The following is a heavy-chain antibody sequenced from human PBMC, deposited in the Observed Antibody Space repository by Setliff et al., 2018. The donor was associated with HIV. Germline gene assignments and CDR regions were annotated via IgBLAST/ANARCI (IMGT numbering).Heavy chain of an antibody. V-gene: IGHV3-20*04. CDR1: GFTFSSYS. Sequence: LRLSCAASGFTFSSYSMNWVRQAPGKWLEWVSGINWNGGSTGYADSVKGRFTISRDNAKNSLYLQMNSLTASDTAMYYCVRLEAGANWFDPWGQGTLVTVSS. J-gene: IGHJ5*02. CDR2: INWNGGST. D-gene: IGHD1-1*01. CDR3: VRLEAGANWFDP.